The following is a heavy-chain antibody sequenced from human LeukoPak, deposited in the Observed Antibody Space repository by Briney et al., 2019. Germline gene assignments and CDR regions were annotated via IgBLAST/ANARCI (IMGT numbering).Heavy chain of an antibody. CDR1: GFTFSSYW. CDR3: ARVILYGSGSYYIDY. J-gene: IGHJ4*02. Sequence: GGSLRLSCAASGFTFSSYWMSWVRQAPGKGLEWVANIKQDGSEKYHVDSVKGRFTISRDNAKNSLYLQMNSLRAEDTAVYYCARVILYGSGSYYIDYWGQGTLVTVSS. CDR2: IKQDGSEK. D-gene: IGHD3-10*01. V-gene: IGHV3-7*03.